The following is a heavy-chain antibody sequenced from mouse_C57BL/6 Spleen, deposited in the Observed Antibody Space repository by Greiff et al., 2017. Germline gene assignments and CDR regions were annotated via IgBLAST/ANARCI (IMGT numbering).Heavy chain of an antibody. Sequence: VQLQQSGPELVKPGASVKISCKASGYTFTDYYMNWVKQSHGKSLEWIGDINPNNGGTSYNQKFKGKATLTVDKSSSTAYMELRSLTSEDSAVYYCARSYTVGYFDYWGQGTTLTVSS. CDR3: ARSYTVGYFDY. J-gene: IGHJ2*01. V-gene: IGHV1-26*01. CDR1: GYTFTDYY. D-gene: IGHD1-1*01. CDR2: INPNNGGT.